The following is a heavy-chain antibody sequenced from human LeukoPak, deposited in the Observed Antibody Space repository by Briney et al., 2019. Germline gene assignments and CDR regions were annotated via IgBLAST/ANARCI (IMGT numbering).Heavy chain of an antibody. CDR2: ISGSGGST. V-gene: IGHV3-23*01. Sequence: PGGSLRLSCAASGFTFSSYGMSWVRQAPGKGLEWVSAISGSGGSTYYADSVKDRFTISRDNSKNALYLQMNSLRAEDTAVYYCAKDRPPEYYYDSSRVSDAFDIWGQGTMVTVSS. J-gene: IGHJ3*02. D-gene: IGHD3-22*01. CDR1: GFTFSSYG. CDR3: AKDRPPEYYYDSSRVSDAFDI.